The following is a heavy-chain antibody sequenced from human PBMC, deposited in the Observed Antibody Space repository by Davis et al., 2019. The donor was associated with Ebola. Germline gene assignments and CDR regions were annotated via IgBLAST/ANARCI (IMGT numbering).Heavy chain of an antibody. CDR2: LGLSADT. D-gene: IGHD6-19*01. CDR1: GFVLRSYV. CDR3: AKDTSNVWFDV. Sequence: GESPKTPCAAPGFVLRSYVMSWVRRAPGKGLEWVSTLGLSADTYYADSVKGRFTISRDNSKNTLHLQMNSLGVEDTAIYYCAKDTSNVWFDVWGQGTMVTVSS. J-gene: IGHJ3*01. V-gene: IGHV3-23*01.